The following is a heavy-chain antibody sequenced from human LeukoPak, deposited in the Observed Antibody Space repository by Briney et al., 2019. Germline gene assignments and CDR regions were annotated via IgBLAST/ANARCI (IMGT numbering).Heavy chain of an antibody. CDR3: ASLGITMVRGVITAYDAFDI. Sequence: ASVKVSCKASGYTFTGYYMHWVRQAPGQGLEWMGWINPNSGGTNYAQKFQGRVTMTRDTSISTAYMELSRLRSDDTAVYYCASLGITMVRGVITAYDAFDIWGQGTMVTVSS. V-gene: IGHV1-2*02. D-gene: IGHD3-10*01. CDR1: GYTFTGYY. J-gene: IGHJ3*02. CDR2: INPNSGGT.